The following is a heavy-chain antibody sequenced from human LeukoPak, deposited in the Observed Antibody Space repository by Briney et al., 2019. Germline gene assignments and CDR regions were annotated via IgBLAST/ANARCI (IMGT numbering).Heavy chain of an antibody. CDR2: IIPIFGTA. Sequence: ASVKVSCKASGGTFSSYAISWVRQAPGQGLEWMGGIIPIFGTANYAQKFQGRVTITADESTSTAYMELSSLRSEDTAVYYCARESGYCSGGSCDNWFDPWGQGTLVTVSS. V-gene: IGHV1-69*13. D-gene: IGHD2-15*01. J-gene: IGHJ5*02. CDR1: GGTFSSYA. CDR3: ARESGYCSGGSCDNWFDP.